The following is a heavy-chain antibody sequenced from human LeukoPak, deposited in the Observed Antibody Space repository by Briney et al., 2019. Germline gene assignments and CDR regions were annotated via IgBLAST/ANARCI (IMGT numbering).Heavy chain of an antibody. CDR2: ISGSGGST. CDR3: AKDRQWLVLNLYFDY. V-gene: IGHV3-23*01. D-gene: IGHD6-19*01. Sequence: GGSLRLSCAASGFTFSSYAMSWVRQAPGKGLEWVSAISGSGGSTYYADSVKGRFTISRDNSKNTLYLQMNSLRAEDTAVYYCAKDRQWLVLNLYFDYRGQGTLVTVSS. J-gene: IGHJ4*02. CDR1: GFTFSSYA.